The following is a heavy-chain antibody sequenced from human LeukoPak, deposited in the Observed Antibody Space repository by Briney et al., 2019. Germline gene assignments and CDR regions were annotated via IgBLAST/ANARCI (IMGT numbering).Heavy chain of an antibody. J-gene: IGHJ4*02. D-gene: IGHD3-22*01. CDR2: ISGSGGST. CDR3: AKHDSSGYYAPFDY. V-gene: IGHV3-23*01. CDR1: GFTFSSYA. Sequence: SGGSLRLSCAASGFTFSSYAMSWVRQAPGRGLEWVSAISGSGGSTYYADSVKGRFTISRDNSKNTLYLQMNSLRAEDTAVYYCAKHDSSGYYAPFDYWGQGTLVTVSS.